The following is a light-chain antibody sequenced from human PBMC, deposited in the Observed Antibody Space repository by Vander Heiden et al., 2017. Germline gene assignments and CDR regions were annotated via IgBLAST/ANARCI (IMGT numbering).Light chain of an antibody. CDR1: QSISQW. CDR3: QQYNSYSRK. Sequence: DIQMTQSPSTLSASVGDRVTITCRASQSISQWLAGYQQKPGRATKLRIDDVSSLESGGPSRFSGSGSGTEVTLTISSLQADDFATYYCQQYNSYSRKFGKGTKGEIK. CDR2: DVS. V-gene: IGKV1-5*01. J-gene: IGKJ1*01.